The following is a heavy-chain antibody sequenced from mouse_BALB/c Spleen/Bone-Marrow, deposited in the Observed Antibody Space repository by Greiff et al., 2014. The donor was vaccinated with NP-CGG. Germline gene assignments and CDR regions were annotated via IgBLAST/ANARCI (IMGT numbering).Heavy chain of an antibody. CDR2: ISSGGGYT. J-gene: IGHJ4*01. CDR3: TRQRNWDHYAMDY. Sequence: EVQLQESGGDLVKPGGSLKLSCAASGFTFSTYGMSWVRQTPDRRLEWVATISSGGGYTYYPDSVKGRFTISRDNANNTLYLQMSMLKCEDTVMYYCTRQRNWDHYAMDYWGQGTSVTVSS. CDR1: GFTFSTYG. D-gene: IGHD4-1*01. V-gene: IGHV5-6*01.